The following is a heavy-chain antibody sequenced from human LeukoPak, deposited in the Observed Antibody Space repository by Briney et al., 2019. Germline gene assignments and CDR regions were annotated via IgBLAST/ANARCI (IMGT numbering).Heavy chain of an antibody. CDR2: ISGSGTSI. CDR1: GFIFSSYS. Sequence: GGSLRLSCTASGFIFSSYSMNWVRQAPGKGLEWVSYISGSGTSIYDADSVKGRFTISRDNAKNALYLQMSSLRAEDTAVYYCAKVDYDILTGYYNSKYYFDYWGQGTLVTVSS. CDR3: AKVDYDILTGYYNSKYYFDY. V-gene: IGHV3-48*04. D-gene: IGHD3-9*01. J-gene: IGHJ4*02.